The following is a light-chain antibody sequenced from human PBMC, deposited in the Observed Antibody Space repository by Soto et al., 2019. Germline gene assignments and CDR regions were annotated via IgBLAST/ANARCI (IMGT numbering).Light chain of an antibody. CDR3: LQDYNYPWT. Sequence: AIQMTQSPSSLSASVGDRVTITCRASQGIRNELGWYQQKPGKAPKLLIYAASSLQSGVPSRFRGRGHGTDCTLTISSLQPEDFATYYCLQDYNYPWTFGQGTKVEIK. CDR1: QGIRNE. CDR2: AAS. J-gene: IGKJ1*01. V-gene: IGKV1-6*01.